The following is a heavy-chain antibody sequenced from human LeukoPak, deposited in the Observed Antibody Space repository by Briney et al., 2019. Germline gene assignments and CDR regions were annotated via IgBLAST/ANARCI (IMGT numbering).Heavy chain of an antibody. J-gene: IGHJ4*02. CDR2: FDPEDGET. CDR1: GYTLTELS. V-gene: IGHV1-24*01. D-gene: IGHD3-3*01. Sequence: ASVKVSCKVSGYTLTELSMHWVRQAPGKGLEWMGGFDPEDGETIYAQKFQGRVTMTEDTSTDTAYMELSSLRSEDTAVYYCATDLHYDFWSGYLRWGQGTLVTVSS. CDR3: ATDLHYDFWSGYLR.